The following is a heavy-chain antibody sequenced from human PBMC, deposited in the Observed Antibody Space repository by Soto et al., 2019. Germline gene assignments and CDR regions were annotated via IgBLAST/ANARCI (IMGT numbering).Heavy chain of an antibody. V-gene: IGHV4-34*01. D-gene: IGHD6-13*01. CDR3: ARCKQLVRHHYYYYGMDV. CDR1: GGSFSGYY. J-gene: IGHJ6*02. Sequence: SETLSLTCAVYGGSFSGYYWSWIRQPPGKGLEWIGEINHSGSTNYNPSLKSRVTISVDTSKNQFSLKLSSVTAADTAVYYCARCKQLVRHHYYYYGMDVWGQGTTVTVSS. CDR2: INHSGST.